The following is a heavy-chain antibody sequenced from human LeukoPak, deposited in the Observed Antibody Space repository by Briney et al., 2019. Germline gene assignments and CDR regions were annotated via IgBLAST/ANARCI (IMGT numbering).Heavy chain of an antibody. V-gene: IGHV4-4*07. CDR1: GGSISSYY. D-gene: IGHD3-10*01. CDR2: IYTSGST. J-gene: IGHJ5*02. CDR3: ARDGHITTVRGVIITTNWFDP. Sequence: SETLSLTCTVSGGSISSYYWSWIRQPAGKGLEWIGRIYTSGSTNYNPSLKSRVTMSVDTSKNQFSLKLSSVTAADTAVYYCARDGHITTVRGVIITTNWFDPWGQGTLVTVSS.